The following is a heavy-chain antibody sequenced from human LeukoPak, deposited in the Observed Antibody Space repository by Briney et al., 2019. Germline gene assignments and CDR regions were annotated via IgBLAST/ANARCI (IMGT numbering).Heavy chain of an antibody. Sequence: GGSLRLSCAASGFTFSSYAMTWVRQAPGKGLEWVSSNNAGGGSTYYADSVKGRFSISRDKSKNTVFLQMSSLKAEDTAVYYCASPSSGQSFDIWGQGTTVAVSS. CDR2: NNAGGGST. D-gene: IGHD3-22*01. CDR1: GFTFSSYA. V-gene: IGHV3-23*01. CDR3: ASPSSGQSFDI. J-gene: IGHJ3*02.